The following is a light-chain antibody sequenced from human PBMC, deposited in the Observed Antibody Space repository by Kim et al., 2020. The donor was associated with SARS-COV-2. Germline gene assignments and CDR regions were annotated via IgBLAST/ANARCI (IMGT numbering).Light chain of an antibody. CDR2: ADN. J-gene: IGLJ3*02. Sequence: SVALGQTAPITCEANNMRSKNVQWYQQRPGQAPVLVIYADNKRPSGIPERFSGSNSGNTATLTVSRAQAGDEADYYCQVWDSSNGVFGGGTQLTVL. CDR3: QVWDSSNGV. CDR1: NMRSKN. V-gene: IGLV3-9*01.